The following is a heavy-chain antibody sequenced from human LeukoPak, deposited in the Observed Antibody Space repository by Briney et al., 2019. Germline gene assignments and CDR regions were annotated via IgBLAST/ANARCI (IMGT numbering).Heavy chain of an antibody. J-gene: IGHJ4*02. CDR2: ITISSSYI. CDR1: GFTFSSYS. Sequence: GGSLRLSCAASGFTFSSYSMNWVRQAPGKGLEWVSSITISSSYIYYADSVKGRFTISRDNAKNSLYLQMNSLRAEDTAVYYCAKDGRFLEWLWIFDYWGQGTLVTVSS. CDR3: AKDGRFLEWLWIFDY. V-gene: IGHV3-21*04. D-gene: IGHD3-3*01.